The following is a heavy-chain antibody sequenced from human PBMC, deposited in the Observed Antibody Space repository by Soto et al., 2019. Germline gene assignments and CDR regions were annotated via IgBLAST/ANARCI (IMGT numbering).Heavy chain of an antibody. D-gene: IGHD3-3*01. Sequence: ASVKVSCKASGYTFTSYAMHWVRQAPGQRLEWMGWINAGNGNTKYSQKFQGRVTTTRDTSASTAYMELSSLRSEDTAVYYCARVRALTIFGVVTTSDGMDVWGQGTTVTVSS. J-gene: IGHJ6*02. V-gene: IGHV1-3*01. CDR1: GYTFTSYA. CDR2: INAGNGNT. CDR3: ARVRALTIFGVVTTSDGMDV.